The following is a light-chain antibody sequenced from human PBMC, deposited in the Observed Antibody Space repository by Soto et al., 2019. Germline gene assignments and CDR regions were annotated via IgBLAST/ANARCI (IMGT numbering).Light chain of an antibody. CDR3: QQSVT. Sequence: EIVLTQSPGTLSLSPGERATLSCRASQSVSSSYLAWYQQKPGQAPRLLIYGTSSRATGIPDRFSGSGSGTDFTLTISRLEPGDFAVYFCQQSVTFGQGTRLENK. V-gene: IGKV3-20*01. CDR1: QSVSSSY. J-gene: IGKJ5*01. CDR2: GTS.